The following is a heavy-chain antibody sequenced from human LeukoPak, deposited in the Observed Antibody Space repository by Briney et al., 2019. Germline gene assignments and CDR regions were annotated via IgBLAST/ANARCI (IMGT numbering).Heavy chain of an antibody. V-gene: IGHV4-30-2*01. J-gene: IGHJ3*02. CDR3: ARDRGSHDAFDI. Sequence: SETLSLTCAVSGDSINSGPYSWTWFRQTPGKGLEWIGHIYHSGSTSYNSSPKSRVIISLDRSKNQFSLNLSSVTAADTAVYYCARDRGSHDAFDIWGQGTMVTVSS. CDR2: IYHSGST. CDR1: GDSINSGPYS. D-gene: IGHD2-15*01.